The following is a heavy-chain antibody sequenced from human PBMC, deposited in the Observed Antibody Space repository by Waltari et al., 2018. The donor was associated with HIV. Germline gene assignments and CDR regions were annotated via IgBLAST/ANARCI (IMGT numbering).Heavy chain of an antibody. CDR1: GFTFSKYW. D-gene: IGHD1-26*01. CDR2: IKQDGNEK. CDR3: ARAYSGTYRIGDY. J-gene: IGHJ4*02. Sequence: VQLVESGGGVVQPGRSLRLSCAASGFTFSKYWMTWVRRAPGKGLEWVANIKQDGNEKNYLDSVKGRFTISRDNAKNSLYLQMNNLRDEDSATYYCARAYSGTYRIGDYWGQGTLVTVSS. V-gene: IGHV3-7*01.